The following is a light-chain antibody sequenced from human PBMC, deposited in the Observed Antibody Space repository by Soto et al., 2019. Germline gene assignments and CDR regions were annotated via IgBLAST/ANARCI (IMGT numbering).Light chain of an antibody. CDR1: QGISSY. CDR2: AAS. Sequence: AIRMTQSPSSFSASTGDRVTITCRASQGISSYLAWYQQKPGKVPKLLIYAASTLQSGVPSRFSGGGSGTDSTLTISCLQSEDFATYYCQQYYSYPYTFGQGTK. CDR3: QQYYSYPYT. J-gene: IGKJ2*01. V-gene: IGKV1-8*01.